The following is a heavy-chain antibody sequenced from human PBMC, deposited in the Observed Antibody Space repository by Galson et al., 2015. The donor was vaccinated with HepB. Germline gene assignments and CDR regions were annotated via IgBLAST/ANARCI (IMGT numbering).Heavy chain of an antibody. Sequence: SCKASGYTFTSYDINWVRQATGQGLEWMGWMHPNSGNTGYAQKFQGRVSMTKDTSISTAYMELSSLRYEDTAVYYCARGMGYCSGGSCYPEFWGQGTLVTVSS. V-gene: IGHV1-8*01. CDR3: ARGMGYCSGGSCYPEF. CDR2: MHPNSGNT. J-gene: IGHJ4*02. CDR1: GYTFTSYD. D-gene: IGHD2-15*01.